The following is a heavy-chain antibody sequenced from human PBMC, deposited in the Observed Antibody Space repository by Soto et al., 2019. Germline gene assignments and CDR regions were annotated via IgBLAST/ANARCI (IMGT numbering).Heavy chain of an antibody. D-gene: IGHD3-3*01. V-gene: IGHV2-5*02. CDR1: GFSLSSNGIA. Sequence: QITLKESGPTLVKPTQTLTLTCTFSGFSLSSNGIAVGWVRQAPREALEWLALIYWDDERRYRPSLKNRLTMTKDICKNRVVLTITNMDPVDTATYYCVRSYNGYYPGTLDMWGQGIMVTDS. CDR3: VRSYNGYYPGTLDM. J-gene: IGHJ3*02. CDR2: IYWDDER.